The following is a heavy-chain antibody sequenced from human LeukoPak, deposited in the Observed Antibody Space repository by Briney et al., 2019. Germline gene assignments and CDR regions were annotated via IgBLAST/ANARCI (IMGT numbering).Heavy chain of an antibody. Sequence: GGSLRLSCAASGFTFSSYSMNWVRQAPGKGLEWVSSISSSSSYIYYADSVKGRFTISRDNAKNSLYLQMNSLRAEDTAVYYCARRIREGHCSGGTCYSLGYWGQGTLVSVSS. CDR3: ARRIREGHCSGGTCYSLGY. D-gene: IGHD2-15*01. CDR2: ISSSSSYI. J-gene: IGHJ4*02. V-gene: IGHV3-21*01. CDR1: GFTFSSYS.